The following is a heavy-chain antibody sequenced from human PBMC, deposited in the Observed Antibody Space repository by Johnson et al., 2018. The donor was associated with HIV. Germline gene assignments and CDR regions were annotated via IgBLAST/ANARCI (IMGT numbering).Heavy chain of an antibody. J-gene: IGHJ3*02. CDR2: IYSGGST. CDR1: GFTFSSYW. CDR3: AKDRYYYDSSGYSDAFDI. D-gene: IGHD3-22*01. Sequence: EVQLVESGGGLVQPGGSLRLSCAASGFTFSSYWMHWVRQAPGKGLEWVSVIYSGGSTYYADSVKGRFTISRDNSKNTLYLQMNSLRAEDTAVYYCAKDRYYYDSSGYSDAFDIWGQGTMVTVSS. V-gene: IGHV3-66*02.